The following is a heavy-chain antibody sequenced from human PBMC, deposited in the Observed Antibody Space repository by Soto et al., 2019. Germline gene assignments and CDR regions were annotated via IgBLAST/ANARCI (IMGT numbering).Heavy chain of an antibody. D-gene: IGHD6-6*01. J-gene: IGHJ4*02. CDR3: ARDAQQLVSLFDY. V-gene: IGHV3-21*01. CDR2: ISSSSSYI. CDR1: GFTFSSYS. Sequence: AGGSLRLSCAASGFTFSSYSMNWVRQAPGKGLEWVSSISSSSSYIYYADSVKGRFTISRDNAKNSLYLQMNSLRAEDTAVYYCARDAQQLVSLFDYWGQGTLVTVSS.